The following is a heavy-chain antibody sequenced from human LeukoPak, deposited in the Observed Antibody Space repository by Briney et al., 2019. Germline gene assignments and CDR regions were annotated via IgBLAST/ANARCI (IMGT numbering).Heavy chain of an antibody. CDR2: IYYSGST. CDR1: GGSISSYY. J-gene: IGHJ4*02. V-gene: IGHV4-59*01. Sequence: SETLSLTCTVPGGSISSYYWSWIRQPPGKGLEWIGYIYYSGSTNYNPSLKSRVTISVDTSKNQFSLKLSSVTAADTAVYYCARSRGPYGDYGYYFDYWGQGTLVTVSS. CDR3: ARSRGPYGDYGYYFDY. D-gene: IGHD4-17*01.